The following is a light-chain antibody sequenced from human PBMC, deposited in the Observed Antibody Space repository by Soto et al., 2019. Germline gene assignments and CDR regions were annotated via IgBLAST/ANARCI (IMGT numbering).Light chain of an antibody. CDR2: AAS. CDR1: QGISSW. J-gene: IGKJ5*01. Sequence: DIQMTQSEASLFVYVGGRLTITCLASQGISSWLAWYQKKPGKAPNLLIYAASSLQSGVPSRFSGSESGTDFTLTISSLQPEDGAIYFCKQANSFPINFGQGTRLEIK. V-gene: IGKV1-12*01. CDR3: KQANSFPIN.